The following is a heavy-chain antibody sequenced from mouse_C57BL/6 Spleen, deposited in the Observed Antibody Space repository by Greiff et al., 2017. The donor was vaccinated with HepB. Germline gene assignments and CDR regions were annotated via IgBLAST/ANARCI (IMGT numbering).Heavy chain of an antibody. CDR1: GYSITSGYY. Sequence: EVQRVESGPGLVKPSQSLSLTCSVTGYSITSGYYWNWIRQFPGNKLEWMGYISYDGSNNYNPSLKNRISITRDTSKNQFFLKLNSVTTEDTATYYCASSYYSNCWFAYWVQGTLVTVSA. D-gene: IGHD2-5*01. J-gene: IGHJ3*01. CDR2: ISYDGSN. V-gene: IGHV3-6*01. CDR3: ASSYYSNCWFAY.